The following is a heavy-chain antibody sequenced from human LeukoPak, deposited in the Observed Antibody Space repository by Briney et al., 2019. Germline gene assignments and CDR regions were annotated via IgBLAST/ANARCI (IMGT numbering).Heavy chain of an antibody. CDR3: ARSGITTIPNFDY. CDR2: INPNSGAT. Sequence: ASMKFSCKASGYTFSGYYIHWVRQAPGQGLEWMGWINPNSGATNNAQKFQGRVTVNRDRSISTVYMDLNKLRSDDTAVYYCARSGITTIPNFDYWGQGSLVTVSS. J-gene: IGHJ4*02. D-gene: IGHD5-12*01. CDR1: GYTFSGYY. V-gene: IGHV1-2*02.